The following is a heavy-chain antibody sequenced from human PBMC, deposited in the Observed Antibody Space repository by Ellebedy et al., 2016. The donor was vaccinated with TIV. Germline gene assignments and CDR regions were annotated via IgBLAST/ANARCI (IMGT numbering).Heavy chain of an antibody. Sequence: PGGSLRLSCAASGFTFSLNWMYWVRQAPGKGLEWVANIKEDGSEEYYVDSVKGRFTISRDNAKNSLYLQMNSLRAEDTAVYYCARLRYFGSGSYSDYWGQGTLVTVSS. V-gene: IGHV3-7*03. CDR1: GFTFSLNW. D-gene: IGHD3-10*01. J-gene: IGHJ4*02. CDR3: ARLRYFGSGSYSDY. CDR2: IKEDGSEE.